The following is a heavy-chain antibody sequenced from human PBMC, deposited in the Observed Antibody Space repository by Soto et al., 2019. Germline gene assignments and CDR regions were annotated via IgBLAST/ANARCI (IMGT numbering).Heavy chain of an antibody. J-gene: IGHJ4*02. Sequence: GASVKVSCKASGYTFTGHYIHWVRQAPEQGPEWMGEIGPESGATRYAQKFQGRVTMTRDTSITTAYMELKNLSPDDTAVYYCGRGRSGQIVVFYWGQGTPVTVS. D-gene: IGHD1-26*01. CDR2: IGPESGAT. CDR3: GRGRSGQIVVFY. V-gene: IGHV1-2*02. CDR1: GYTFTGHY.